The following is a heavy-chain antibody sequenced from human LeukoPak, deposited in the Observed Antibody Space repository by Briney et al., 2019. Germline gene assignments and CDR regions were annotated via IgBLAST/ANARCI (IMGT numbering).Heavy chain of an antibody. CDR3: ARDLVGGAFDI. CDR1: GFTFSSYA. D-gene: IGHD1-26*01. J-gene: IGHJ3*02. V-gene: IGHV3-30-3*01. CDR2: ISYDGSTK. Sequence: GGSLRLSCVASGFTFSSYAMHWVRQAPGKGLEWVAVISYDGSTKYYADSVKGRFTISRDNSKNTLYLQMNSLRTEDTAVYYCARDLVGGAFDIWGQGTMVTVSS.